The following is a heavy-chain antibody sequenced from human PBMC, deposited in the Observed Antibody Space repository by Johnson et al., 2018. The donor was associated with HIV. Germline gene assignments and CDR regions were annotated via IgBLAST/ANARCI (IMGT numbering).Heavy chain of an antibody. CDR1: GFTFSSYA. CDR3: AKVPTAMVTAYAFDI. Sequence: VQLVESGGGVVQPGRSLRLSCAASGFTFSSYAMHWVRQAPGKGLEWVGRIKSKTDGGTTDYAATVKGRFTLSRDDSKSMVYLQMNRLKSDDPAVYYCAKVPTAMVTAYAFDIWCQGTMVTVSS. V-gene: IGHV3-15*01. CDR2: IKSKTDGGTT. D-gene: IGHD5-18*01. J-gene: IGHJ3*02.